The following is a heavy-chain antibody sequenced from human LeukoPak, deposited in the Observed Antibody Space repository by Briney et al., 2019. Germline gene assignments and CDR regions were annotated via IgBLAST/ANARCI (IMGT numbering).Heavy chain of an antibody. Sequence: ASETLSLTCTVSGGSISNSGYYWSWIRQPPGKGLEWIGYIYYSGSTNYNPSLKSRVTISVDTSKNQFSLKLSSVTAADTAVYYCARKNVGYRSGQLDYWGQGTLVTVSS. J-gene: IGHJ4*02. CDR1: GGSISNSGYY. CDR2: IYYSGST. V-gene: IGHV4-61*08. D-gene: IGHD6-19*01. CDR3: ARKNVGYRSGQLDY.